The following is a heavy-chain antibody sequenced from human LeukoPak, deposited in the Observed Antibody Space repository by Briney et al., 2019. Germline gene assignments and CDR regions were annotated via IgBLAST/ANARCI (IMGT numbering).Heavy chain of an antibody. CDR1: GGTFSSYA. CDR2: ISAYNGNT. Sequence: ASVKVSCKASGGTFSSYAISWVRQAPGQGLEWMGWISAYNGNTNYAQKLQGRVTMTTDTSTSTAYMELRSLRSDDTAVYYCGTTYGMDVWGQGTTVTVSS. D-gene: IGHD1-1*01. CDR3: GTTYGMDV. J-gene: IGHJ6*02. V-gene: IGHV1-18*01.